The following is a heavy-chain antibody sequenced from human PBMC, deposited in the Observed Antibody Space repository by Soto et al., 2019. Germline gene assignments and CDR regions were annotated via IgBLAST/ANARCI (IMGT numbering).Heavy chain of an antibody. Sequence: AGGSLRLSCASSCFTFIGSSVHWVRQASGKGLEWVGRIRNKANSYATAYAASVRGRFTISRDDSKNTAFLQMNSLNTEDTAVYYCISHSPEDMIRTWGQGTLVTVSS. V-gene: IGHV3-73*01. J-gene: IGHJ4*02. CDR2: IRNKANSYAT. D-gene: IGHD2-15*01. CDR1: CFTFIGSS. CDR3: ISHSPEDMIRT.